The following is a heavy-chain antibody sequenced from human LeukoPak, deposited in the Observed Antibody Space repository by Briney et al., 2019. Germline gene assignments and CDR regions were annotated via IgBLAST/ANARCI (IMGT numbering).Heavy chain of an antibody. Sequence: ASVKVSCKASGYTFIGYYMHWVRQAPGQGLEWMGWINPNSGGTNYAQKFQGRVTMTRDTSISTAYMELSRLRSDDTAVYYCARDVVATANLFDYWGQGTLVTVSS. D-gene: IGHD5-12*01. CDR3: ARDVVATANLFDY. CDR1: GYTFIGYY. V-gene: IGHV1-2*02. CDR2: INPNSGGT. J-gene: IGHJ4*02.